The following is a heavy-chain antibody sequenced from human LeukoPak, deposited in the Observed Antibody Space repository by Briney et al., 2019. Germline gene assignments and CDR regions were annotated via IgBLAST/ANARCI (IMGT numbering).Heavy chain of an antibody. CDR3: AKGFGHIVVVTAIGY. J-gene: IGHJ4*02. CDR1: GFTFSSYA. V-gene: IGHV3-23*01. Sequence: GGSLRLSCAASGFTFSSYAMSWVRQAPGKGLEWVSAISGSGGSTYYADCVKGRFTISRDNSKNTLYLQMNSLRAEDTAVYYCAKGFGHIVVVTAIGYWGQGTLVTVSS. D-gene: IGHD2-21*02. CDR2: ISGSGGST.